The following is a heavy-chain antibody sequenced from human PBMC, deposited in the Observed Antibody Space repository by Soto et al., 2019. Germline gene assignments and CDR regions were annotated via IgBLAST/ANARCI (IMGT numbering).Heavy chain of an antibody. Sequence: QVQLVESGGGLVKPGGSLRLSCAASGFTFSDYMSWIRQAPGKGLEWVSYISSSGSTIYYADSVKGRFTISRDNANNSLYLQMNSLRAEDTAVYYCARDTVVFDYWGQGTLVTVSS. CDR1: GFTFSDY. CDR3: ARDTVVFDY. J-gene: IGHJ4*02. CDR2: ISSSGSTI. V-gene: IGHV3-11*01. D-gene: IGHD4-17*01.